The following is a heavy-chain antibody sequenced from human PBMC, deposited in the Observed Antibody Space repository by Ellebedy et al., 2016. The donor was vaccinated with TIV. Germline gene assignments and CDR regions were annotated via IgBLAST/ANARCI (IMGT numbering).Heavy chain of an antibody. CDR1: GFTFTSYY. V-gene: IGHV1-46*01. Sequence: AASVKVSCKASGFTFTSYYMHWVRQAPGQGLEWMGIINPSGGGASYAQNFQGRVTMTRDTSTSTAYMELSSLRSEDTAVYYCARDRANDYGDKSPKWQWAFDGFDPWGQGTLVTVSS. D-gene: IGHD4-23*01. J-gene: IGHJ5*02. CDR2: INPSGGGA. CDR3: ARDRANDYGDKSPKWQWAFDGFDP.